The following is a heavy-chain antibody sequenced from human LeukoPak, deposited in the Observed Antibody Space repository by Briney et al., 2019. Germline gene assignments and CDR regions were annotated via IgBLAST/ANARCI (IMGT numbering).Heavy chain of an antibody. V-gene: IGHV3-11*04. D-gene: IGHD3-10*01. CDR3: ASNMWFGESEYFDY. CDR2: ISSSGSTI. J-gene: IGHJ4*02. CDR1: GFTFSDYY. Sequence: GGSLRLSCAASGFTFSDYYMSWIRQAPGKGLEWVSYISSSGSTIYYADSVKGRFTISRDNAKNSLYLQMNSLRAEDTAVYYCASNMWFGESEYFDYWGQGTLVTVSS.